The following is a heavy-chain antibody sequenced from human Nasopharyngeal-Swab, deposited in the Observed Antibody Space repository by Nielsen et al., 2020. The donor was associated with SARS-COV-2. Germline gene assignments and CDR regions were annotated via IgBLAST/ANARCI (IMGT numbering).Heavy chain of an antibody. CDR1: GFTFSVYD. J-gene: IGHJ4*02. D-gene: IGHD3-3*01. CDR2: INRDGSIT. V-gene: IGHV3-74*03. Sequence: GGSLRLSCADSGFTFSVYDMNWVRQAPGKGLEWVSRINRDGSITTYADSVKGRFTISRDNAKSTLFLQMNSLRAEDTAVYYCASYGGEWLPALDCWGLGTLVTVSS. CDR3: ASYGGEWLPALDC.